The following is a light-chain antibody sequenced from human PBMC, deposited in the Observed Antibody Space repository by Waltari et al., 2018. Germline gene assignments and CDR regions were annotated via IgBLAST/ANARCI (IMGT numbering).Light chain of an antibody. CDR3: SSYAGSNNLYVV. J-gene: IGLJ2*01. Sequence: QSALTQPPSASGSPGQSVTISCTGTSSDVGGYNYVPWYQQHPGKAPKLMIYEVSKRPSGVPDRFSGSKSGNTASLTVSGLQAEDEADYYCSSYAGSNNLYVVFGGGTKLTVL. CDR1: SSDVGGYNY. V-gene: IGLV2-8*01. CDR2: EVS.